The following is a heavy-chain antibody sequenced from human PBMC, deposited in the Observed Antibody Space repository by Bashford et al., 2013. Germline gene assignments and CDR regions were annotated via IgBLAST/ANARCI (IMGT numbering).Heavy chain of an antibody. D-gene: IGHD2-2*03. J-gene: IGHJ3*02. Sequence: ASVKVSCKASGYTFTSYYMHWVRQAPGQGLEWMGIINPSGGSTSYAQKFQGRVTMTRDTSTSTVYMELSSLRSEDTAVYYCARVSVDIVVVPAAMIAFDIWGQGTMVTVSS. CDR2: INPSGGST. V-gene: IGHV1-46*01. CDR1: GYTFTSYY. CDR3: ARVSVDIVVVPAAMIAFDI.